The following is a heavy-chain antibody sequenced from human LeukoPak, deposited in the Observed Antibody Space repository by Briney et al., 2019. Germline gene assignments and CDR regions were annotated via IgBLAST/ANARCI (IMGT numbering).Heavy chain of an antibody. CDR3: AKDEGIAVTGSTTFDD. CDR1: GFTFSNYG. D-gene: IGHD6-13*01. V-gene: IGHV3-30*18. CDR2: ISYDGGNK. Sequence: PGGSLRLSCAASGFTFSNYGMHWVRQAPGKGLDWVALISYDGGNKYYADSVKGRFTISRDNSKNTLYLQMNSLRAEDTAVYFCAKDEGIAVTGSTTFDDWGQGTLVTVSS. J-gene: IGHJ4*02.